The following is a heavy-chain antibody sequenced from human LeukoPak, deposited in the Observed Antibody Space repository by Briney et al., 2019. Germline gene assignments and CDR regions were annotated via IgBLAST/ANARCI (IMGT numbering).Heavy chain of an antibody. CDR3: AKVLSGYDLFYYYYYYMDV. Sequence: GGSLRLSCAASGFTFSSYGMSWVRQAPGKGLEWVSAISGSGGSTYYADSVKGRFTISRDNSKNTLYLQMNSLRAEDTAVYYCAKVLSGYDLFYYYYYYMDVWGKGTTVTISS. J-gene: IGHJ6*03. D-gene: IGHD5-12*01. CDR2: ISGSGGST. V-gene: IGHV3-23*01. CDR1: GFTFSSYG.